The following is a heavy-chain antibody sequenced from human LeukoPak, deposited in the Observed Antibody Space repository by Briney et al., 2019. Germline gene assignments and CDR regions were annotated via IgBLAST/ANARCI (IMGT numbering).Heavy chain of an antibody. V-gene: IGHV3-33*03. CDR2: IWYDGSKK. J-gene: IGHJ4*02. CDR1: GLTFSTYG. D-gene: IGHD2-2*03. Sequence: GGSLRLSCEASGLTFSTYGMHWVRQAPGKGLEWVAVIWYDGSKKHYADSVKGRFTISRDNSKSTLYLQMNTLRAEDTAMYYCAGGYCSNTTCFDYWGQGTLVIVSS. CDR3: AGGYCSNTTCFDY.